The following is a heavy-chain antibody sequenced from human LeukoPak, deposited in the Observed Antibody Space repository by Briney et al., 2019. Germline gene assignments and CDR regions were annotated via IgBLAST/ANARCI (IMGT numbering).Heavy chain of an antibody. CDR1: GGTFSSYA. D-gene: IGHD2-15*01. Sequence: GASVKVSCKASGGTFSSYAISWVRQAPGQGLEWMGGIIPIFGTANYAQKFQGRVTITADESTSTAYMELSSLRSEDTAVYYCARDVDYSDAFDIWGQGTMVTVSS. V-gene: IGHV1-69*13. J-gene: IGHJ3*02. CDR3: ARDVDYSDAFDI. CDR2: IIPIFGTA.